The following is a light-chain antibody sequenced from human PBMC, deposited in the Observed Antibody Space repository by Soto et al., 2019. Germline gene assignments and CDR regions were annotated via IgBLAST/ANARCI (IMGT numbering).Light chain of an antibody. Sequence: DIQMTQSPSSVSASVGDRVSITCRASQGISNWLAWYQQKPGRAPKLLIYTGSSLQSGVTSRFSGTGSGTDFTLTISSLQPEDVANYYCQQANSFPLTFGGGTKVEIK. CDR2: TGS. CDR1: QGISNW. CDR3: QQANSFPLT. J-gene: IGKJ4*01. V-gene: IGKV1-12*01.